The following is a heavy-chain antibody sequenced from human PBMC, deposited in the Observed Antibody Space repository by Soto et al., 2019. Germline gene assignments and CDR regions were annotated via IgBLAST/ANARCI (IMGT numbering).Heavy chain of an antibody. Sequence: GESLKISCKGSGYSITSYWIGWVRQMPGKGLEWMGIIYPGDSDTRYSPSFQGQVTISADKSISTAYLQWSSLKASDTAMYYCARGGYCSGGSCLPRGGMDVWGQGTTVTVSS. J-gene: IGHJ6*02. D-gene: IGHD2-15*01. CDR2: IYPGDSDT. CDR3: ARGGYCSGGSCLPRGGMDV. V-gene: IGHV5-51*01. CDR1: GYSITSYW.